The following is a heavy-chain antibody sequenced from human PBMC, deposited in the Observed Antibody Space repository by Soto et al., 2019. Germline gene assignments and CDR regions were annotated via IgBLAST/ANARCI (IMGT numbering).Heavy chain of an antibody. D-gene: IGHD5-12*01. CDR2: IYYSGST. CDR1: GGSISSYY. V-gene: IGHV4-59*01. CDR3: ARSGSGYDPERGYFDY. J-gene: IGHJ4*02. Sequence: QVQLQESGPGLVKPSETLPLTCTVSGGSISSYYWSWIRQPPGKGLEWIGYIYYSGSTNYNPSLKSRVTISVDTSKNQFSLKLSSVTAADTAVYYCARSGSGYDPERGYFDYWGQGTLVTVSS.